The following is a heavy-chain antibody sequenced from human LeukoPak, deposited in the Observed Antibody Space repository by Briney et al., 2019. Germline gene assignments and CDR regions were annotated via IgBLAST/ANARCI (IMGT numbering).Heavy chain of an antibody. CDR2: INPNSGGT. CDR1: GYTFTGYY. V-gene: IGHV1-2*02. D-gene: IGHD3-10*01. J-gene: IGHJ4*02. CDR3: ARSFCYGSGRALFDY. Sequence: ASVKVSCKASGYTFTGYYMHWVRQAPGQGLEWMGWINPNSGGTNYAQKFQGRVTMTRDTSISTAYMELSRLRSDDTAVYYCARSFCYGSGRALFDYWGQGTLVTVSS.